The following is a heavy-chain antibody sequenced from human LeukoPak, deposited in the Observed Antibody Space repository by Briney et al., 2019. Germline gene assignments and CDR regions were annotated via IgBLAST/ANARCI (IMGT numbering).Heavy chain of an antibody. V-gene: IGHV3-30*02. CDR1: GFTFSSYG. D-gene: IGHD3-10*01. J-gene: IGHJ4*02. Sequence: PGGSLRLSCAASGFTFSSYGMHWVRQAPGKGLEWVAFIRYDGSNKYYADSVKGRFTISRDNSKNTLYLQMNSLRAEDTAVYYCAKHPITTGDVDPMVRGVICYFDYWGQGTLVTVSS. CDR3: AKHPITTGDVDPMVRGVICYFDY. CDR2: IRYDGSNK.